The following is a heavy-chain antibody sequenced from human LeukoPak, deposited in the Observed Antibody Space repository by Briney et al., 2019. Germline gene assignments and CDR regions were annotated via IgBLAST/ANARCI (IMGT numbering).Heavy chain of an antibody. J-gene: IGHJ4*02. CDR1: GITFSRYS. V-gene: IGHV3-21*01. Sequence: GGSLRLSCAASGITFSRYSMNWVGQAPGKGLEWVSSISIGSTYIYYADSVKGRFTISRDNAKNSLYLQMNSLRAEDTAVYYCAKDVAYTFDYWGQGTLVTVSS. D-gene: IGHD3-16*01. CDR2: ISIGSTYI. CDR3: AKDVAYTFDY.